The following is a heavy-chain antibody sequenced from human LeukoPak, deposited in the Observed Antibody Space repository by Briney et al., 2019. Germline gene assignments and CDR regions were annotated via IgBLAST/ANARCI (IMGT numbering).Heavy chain of an antibody. V-gene: IGHV3-43D*04. Sequence: GGSLRLSCAASGFTFDDYAMHWVRQAPGKGLEWVSLISWDGGSTYYADSVKGRFTISRDNSKNSLYLQMNSLRAEDTALYYCAKAGSNYGYYYYYYMDVWGKGTTVTVSS. CDR1: GFTFDDYA. CDR3: AKAGSNYGYYYYYYMDV. CDR2: ISWDGGST. J-gene: IGHJ6*03. D-gene: IGHD4-11*01.